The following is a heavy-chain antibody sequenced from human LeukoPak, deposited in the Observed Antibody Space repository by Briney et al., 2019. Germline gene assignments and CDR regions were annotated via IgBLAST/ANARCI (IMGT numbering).Heavy chain of an antibody. Sequence: ASVKVSCKASGGTFSSYAISWVRQAPGKGLEWMGGFDPEDGETIYAQKFQGRVTMTEDTSTDTAYMELSSLRSEDTAVYYCATLSNYVWGSYRREDAFDIWGQGTMVTVSS. CDR3: ATLSNYVWGSYRREDAFDI. J-gene: IGHJ3*02. CDR1: GGTFSSYA. D-gene: IGHD3-16*02. CDR2: FDPEDGET. V-gene: IGHV1-24*01.